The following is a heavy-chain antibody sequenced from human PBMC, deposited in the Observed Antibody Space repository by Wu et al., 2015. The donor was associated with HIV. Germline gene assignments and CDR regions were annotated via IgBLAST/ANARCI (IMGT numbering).Heavy chain of an antibody. CDR1: GYTSSGYY. Sequence: QVQLLQSGAEVKKPGASVRVSCKASGYTSSGYYIHWVRQAPGQGLEWMGWINPNSGDTRYAQKFQGRVTMTGDTSISTAYMELSWLRSDDTAIYYCAKGTWERPFQYWGQGTLVTVSS. J-gene: IGHJ1*01. CDR2: INPNSGDT. CDR3: AKGTWERPFQY. D-gene: IGHD1-26*01. V-gene: IGHV1-2*02.